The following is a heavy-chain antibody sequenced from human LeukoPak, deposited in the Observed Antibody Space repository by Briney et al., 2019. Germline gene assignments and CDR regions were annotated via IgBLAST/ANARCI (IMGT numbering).Heavy chain of an antibody. D-gene: IGHD5-12*01. CDR2: ISGSGGST. CDR3: AEDHRLSPTTPFDY. V-gene: IGHV3-23*01. J-gene: IGHJ4*02. Sequence: GGSLRLSCAASGFTFSSYAMSWVRQAPGKGLEWVSAISGSGGSTYYADSVKGRFTISRDNSKNTLYLQMNSLRAEDTAVYYCAEDHRLSPTTPFDYWGQGTLVTVSS. CDR1: GFTFSSYA.